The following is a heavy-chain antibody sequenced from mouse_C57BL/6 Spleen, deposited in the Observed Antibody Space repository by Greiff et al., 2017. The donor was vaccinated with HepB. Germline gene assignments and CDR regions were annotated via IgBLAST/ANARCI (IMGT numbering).Heavy chain of an antibody. CDR2: INPSSGYT. CDR3: AREGYYYGSSYGYYAMDY. CDR1: GYTFTSYW. V-gene: IGHV1-7*01. D-gene: IGHD1-1*01. J-gene: IGHJ4*01. Sequence: VQLQQSGAELAKPGASVKLSCKASGYTFTSYWMHWVKQRPGQGLEWIGYINPSSGYTKYNQKFKDKATLTADKSSSTAYMQLSSLTYEDSAVYYCAREGYYYGSSYGYYAMDYWGQRTSVTVSS.